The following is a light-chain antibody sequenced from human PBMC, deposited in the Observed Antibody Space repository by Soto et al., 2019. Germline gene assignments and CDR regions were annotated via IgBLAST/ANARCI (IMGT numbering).Light chain of an antibody. Sequence: ALTQPASVSGSPGQSITISCPGTSSDVGGYNYVSWYQQHPGKAPKLMIYDVSNRPSGVSNRFSGSKSGNTASLTISGLQAEDEADYYCSSYTSSSTLMVFGGGTKLTVL. CDR3: SSYTSSSTLMV. V-gene: IGLV2-14*01. J-gene: IGLJ2*01. CDR2: DVS. CDR1: SSDVGGYNY.